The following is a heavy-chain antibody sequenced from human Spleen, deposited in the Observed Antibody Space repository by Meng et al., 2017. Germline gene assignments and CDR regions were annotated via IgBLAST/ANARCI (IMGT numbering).Heavy chain of an antibody. V-gene: IGHV3-74*01. CDR1: GFTFTSYW. Sequence: EVQLVESGGGLVQPGGSLRLSCEASGFTFTSYWMQLVRQAPEKGLVWVSHIISDGSSTRYADSVKGRFTISRDNAKNTLYLQMNSLRAEDTAVYYCARDSSNLIDYWGQGTLVTVSS. J-gene: IGHJ4*02. CDR3: ARDSSNLIDY. CDR2: IISDGSST. D-gene: IGHD6-13*01.